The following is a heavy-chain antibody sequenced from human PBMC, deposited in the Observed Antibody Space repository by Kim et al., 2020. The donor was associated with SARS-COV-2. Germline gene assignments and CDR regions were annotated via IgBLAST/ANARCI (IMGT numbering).Heavy chain of an antibody. D-gene: IGHD1-26*01. CDR1: GGSFSGYY. Sequence: SETLSLTCAVYGGSFSGYYWSWIRQPPGKGLEWIGEINHSGSTNYNPSLKSRVTISVDTSKNQFSLKLSSVTAADTAVYYCARGSVVGAENDYYYYGMDVWGQGTTVTVS. CDR2: INHSGST. J-gene: IGHJ6*02. V-gene: IGHV4-34*01. CDR3: ARGSVVGAENDYYYYGMDV.